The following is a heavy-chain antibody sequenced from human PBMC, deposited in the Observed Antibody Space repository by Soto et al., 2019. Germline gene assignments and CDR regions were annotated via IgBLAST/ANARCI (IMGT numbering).Heavy chain of an antibody. D-gene: IGHD3-10*01. J-gene: IGHJ5*02. CDR2: IYYSGST. CDR1: GGSISSYY. V-gene: IGHV4-59*08. Sequence: QVQLQESGPGLVKPSETLSLTCTVSGGSISSYYWSWIRQPPGKGLEWIGYIYYSGSTNYNPSLKSRVTISVDTSKNQFSLKLSSVTAADTAVYYCARHLRAVRGSITAWFDPWGQGTLVTVSS. CDR3: ARHLRAVRGSITAWFDP.